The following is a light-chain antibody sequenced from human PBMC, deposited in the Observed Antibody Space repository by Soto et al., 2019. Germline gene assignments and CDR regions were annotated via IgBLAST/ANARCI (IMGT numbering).Light chain of an antibody. CDR2: GAS. Sequence: EVVMTQSPATLSASPGERVILSCRASQNIGSNLAWYQQRPGQAPRLLMYGASTRATGTPARFSGSGSATDFHLTISSLQSEDFAVYYCQQYNNWPPYTFGQGTKLEIK. CDR3: QQYNNWPPYT. J-gene: IGKJ2*01. V-gene: IGKV3-15*01. CDR1: QNIGSN.